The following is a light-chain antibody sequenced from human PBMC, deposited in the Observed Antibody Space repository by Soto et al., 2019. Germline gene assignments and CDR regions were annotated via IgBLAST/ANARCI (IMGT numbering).Light chain of an antibody. Sequence: NFMLTQPHSVSESPGKTVTISCTGSSGSIASNYVQWYQQRPGSAPTTVIYEDNQRPSGVPDRFSGSIDSSSNSSSLTISGLKTEDEADYSCHSYDSSNHVFGTGTKLTVL. CDR2: EDN. CDR1: SGSIASNY. V-gene: IGLV6-57*02. CDR3: HSYDSSNHV. J-gene: IGLJ1*01.